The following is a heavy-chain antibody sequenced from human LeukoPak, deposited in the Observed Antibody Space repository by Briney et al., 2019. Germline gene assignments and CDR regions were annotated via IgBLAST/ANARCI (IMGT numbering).Heavy chain of an antibody. CDR2: ISGSGGSV. J-gene: IGHJ6*03. CDR1: GFTFSNFA. V-gene: IGHV3-23*01. CDR3: AKVGTTVTTYYYYYVDV. Sequence: GSLRLSCAASGFTFSNFAMSWVRQAPGKGLEWVSAISGSGGSVYYADSVKGRFTISRDNSKKTLYLQMNSLRAEDTAVYYCAKVGTTVTTYYYYYVDVWGIGTTVTISS. D-gene: IGHD4-17*01.